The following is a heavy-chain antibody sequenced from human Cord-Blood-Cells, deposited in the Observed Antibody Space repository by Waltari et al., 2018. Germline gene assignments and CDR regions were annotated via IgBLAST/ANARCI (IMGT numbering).Heavy chain of an antibody. D-gene: IGHD4-17*01. Sequence: QVQLQQLGAGLLKPSETLSLTCAVYGGSFSGYYWSWIRQPPGKGLEWIGEINHSGSTNYDPALKSRVTISVATSKNQCSLKLSSVTAADTAVYYCARVPNPHPHDGGDYWGQGTLVTVSS. CDR1: GGSFSGYY. CDR3: ARVPNPHPHDGGDY. V-gene: IGHV4-34*01. J-gene: IGHJ4*02. CDR2: INHSGST.